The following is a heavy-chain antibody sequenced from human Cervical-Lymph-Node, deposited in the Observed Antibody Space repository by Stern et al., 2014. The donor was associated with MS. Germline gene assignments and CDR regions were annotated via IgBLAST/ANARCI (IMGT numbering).Heavy chain of an antibody. Sequence: EVQLVESGGGLVQPGGSLRLSCAASGFSFTSFSVNWVRQAPGKGLEWLSYVSCSTTTITYADSVKGLFTTSRDNAKKSLYLQMNSLRDEDTAIYYCARDKDWAFDNWGQGILVTVSS. V-gene: IGHV3-48*02. CDR1: GFSFTSFS. CDR3: ARDKDWAFDN. J-gene: IGHJ4*02. CDR2: VSCSTTTI. D-gene: IGHD3/OR15-3a*01.